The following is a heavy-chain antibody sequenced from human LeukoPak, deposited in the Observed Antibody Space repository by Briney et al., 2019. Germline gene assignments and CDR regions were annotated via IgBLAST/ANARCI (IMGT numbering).Heavy chain of an antibody. CDR3: AKQGFGESLTLRY. D-gene: IGHD3-10*01. J-gene: IGHJ4*02. CDR2: ISGSGGST. V-gene: IGHV3-23*01. CDR1: GFTFSSYA. Sequence: PGGSLRLSCAASGFTFSSYALHWVRQAPGKGLEWVSAISGSGGSTYYADSVKGRFTISRDNSKNTLYLQMNSLRAEDTAVYYCAKQGFGESLTLRYWGQGTLVTVSS.